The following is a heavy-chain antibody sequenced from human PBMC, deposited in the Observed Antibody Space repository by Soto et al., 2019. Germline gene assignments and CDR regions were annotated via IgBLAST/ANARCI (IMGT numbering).Heavy chain of an antibody. CDR1: GGSISSRDYY. D-gene: IGHD3-16*01. V-gene: IGHV4-30-4*01. J-gene: IGHJ4*02. CDR2: IYYSGST. Sequence: SETLSLTCTVSGGSISSRDYYWCWIRQPPGKGLEWIGYIYYSGSTYYNPSLKSRVTISVDTSKNQFSLKLSSVTAADTAVYYCARNVLYVYFDYWGQGTLVTVSS. CDR3: ARNVLYVYFDY.